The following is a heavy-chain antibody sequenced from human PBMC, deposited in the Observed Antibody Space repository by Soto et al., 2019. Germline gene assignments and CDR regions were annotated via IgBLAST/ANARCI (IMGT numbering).Heavy chain of an antibody. CDR2: IYHSGST. V-gene: IGHV4-39*01. CDR3: ARLPSRYSSSWEDY. J-gene: IGHJ4*02. CDR1: GGSISSSSYY. Sequence: SETLSLTCTVSGGSISSSSYYWGWIRQPPGKGLEWIGSIYHSGSTYYNPSLKSRVTISVDTSKNQFSLKLSSVTAADTAVYYCARLPSRYSSSWEDYWGQGTLVTVSS. D-gene: IGHD6-13*01.